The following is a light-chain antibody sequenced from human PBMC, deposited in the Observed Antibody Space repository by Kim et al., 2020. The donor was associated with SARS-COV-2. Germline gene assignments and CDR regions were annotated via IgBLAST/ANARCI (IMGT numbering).Light chain of an antibody. CDR3: QAWDSSIVV. CDR1: KMGVNY. Sequence: GYHTQKISVTGTGSKMGVNYACWDQENPFQAPVLVIYQDSKRPSGVPEGFCGSNSGNTATLTVSGTQAMDEADYYCQAWDSSIVVFGGGTQLTVL. V-gene: IGLV3-1*01. CDR2: QDS. J-gene: IGLJ2*01.